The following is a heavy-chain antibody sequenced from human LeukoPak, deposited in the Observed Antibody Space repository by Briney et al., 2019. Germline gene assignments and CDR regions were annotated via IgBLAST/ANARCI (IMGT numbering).Heavy chain of an antibody. Sequence: ASETLSPTCTVSGGSISSYYWSWMRQPPGKGLEWIGYIYYSGSTNYNPSLKSRVTISLDTSKNQFSLKLSSVTAADSAVYYCARRYCSSTSCYFHFDYWGQGTLVTVSS. J-gene: IGHJ4*02. D-gene: IGHD2-2*01. CDR2: IYYSGST. V-gene: IGHV4-59*01. CDR1: GGSISSYY. CDR3: ARRYCSSTSCYFHFDY.